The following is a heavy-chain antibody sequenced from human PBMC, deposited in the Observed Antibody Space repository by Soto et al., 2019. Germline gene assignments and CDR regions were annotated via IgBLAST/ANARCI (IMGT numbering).Heavy chain of an antibody. Sequence: NPSETLSLTCALYGGRFSGYYWSWIRQPPGKGLEWMGETNHRARTNYNPSLKSRVTISLDTSKNHFSLKLSSVTAADTAVYYCARGSYCTSTSCYPPCTWFDPWGQGTLVTVSS. CDR1: GGRFSGYY. D-gene: IGHD2-2*01. J-gene: IGHJ5*02. CDR2: TNHRART. V-gene: IGHV4-34*01. CDR3: ARGSYCTSTSCYPPCTWFDP.